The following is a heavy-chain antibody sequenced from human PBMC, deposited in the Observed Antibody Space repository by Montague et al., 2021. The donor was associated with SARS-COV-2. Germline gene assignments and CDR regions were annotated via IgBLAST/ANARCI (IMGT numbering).Heavy chain of an antibody. V-gene: IGHV2-70*11. CDR2: IDWDDDK. CDR3: ARGYYDILTGYLDAFDI. CDR1: GFSLSTSGMC. J-gene: IGHJ3*02. Sequence: VKPTQTLTLTCTFSGFSLSTSGMCVSWIRQPPGKALEWLARIDWDDDKYYSTSLKTRLTISKDTSKNQVVLTMTNVDPVDTATYYCARGYYDILTGYLDAFDIWGQGTMVTVSS. D-gene: IGHD3-9*01.